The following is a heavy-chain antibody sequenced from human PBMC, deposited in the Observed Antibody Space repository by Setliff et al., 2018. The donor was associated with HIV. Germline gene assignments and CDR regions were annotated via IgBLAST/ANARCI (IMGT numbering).Heavy chain of an antibody. Sequence: SETLSLTCAVYRGSFSHYYWTWIRQSPGKGLEWIAEINQERTTFYNPSLKSRLIMSLDTSRNEVFLRLNSVTAADTATYFCARVRFSFNNVRCFDLWGPGTRVTVSS. D-gene: IGHD1-20*01. CDR2: INQERTT. J-gene: IGHJ2*01. V-gene: IGHV4-34*01. CDR1: RGSFSHYY. CDR3: ARVRFSFNNVRCFDL.